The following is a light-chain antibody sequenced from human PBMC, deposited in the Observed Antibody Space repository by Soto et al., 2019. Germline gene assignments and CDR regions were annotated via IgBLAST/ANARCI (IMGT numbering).Light chain of an antibody. Sequence: QSVLTQPPSVSGAPGQRVTIPCTGSTSNIGAGYDVHWYQQLPGTAPKLLIYSNTNRPSGVPDRFSGSKSGTSASLAITGLQAEDEADYYCQSYDTSLSGFYVFGTGTKLTVL. CDR2: SNT. CDR1: TSNIGAGYD. V-gene: IGLV1-40*01. CDR3: QSYDTSLSGFYV. J-gene: IGLJ1*01.